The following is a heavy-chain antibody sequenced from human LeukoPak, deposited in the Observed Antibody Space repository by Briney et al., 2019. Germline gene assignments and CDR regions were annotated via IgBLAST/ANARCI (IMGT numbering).Heavy chain of an antibody. J-gene: IGHJ3*02. D-gene: IGHD1-1*01. CDR1: GGSISSSNW. V-gene: IGHV4-4*02. Sequence: SETLSLTCAVSGGSISSSNWWSWVRQPPGKGLEWIGEIYHSGSTNYNPSLKSRVTISVDKSKNQFSLKLSSVTAADTAVYYCARVNWSDVRGAFDIWGQGTMVTVSS. CDR2: IYHSGST. CDR3: ARVNWSDVRGAFDI.